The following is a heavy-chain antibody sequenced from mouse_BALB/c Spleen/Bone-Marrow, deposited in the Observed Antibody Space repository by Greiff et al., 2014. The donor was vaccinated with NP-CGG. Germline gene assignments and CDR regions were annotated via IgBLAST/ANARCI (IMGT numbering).Heavy chain of an antibody. V-gene: IGHV1S81*02. J-gene: IGHJ1*01. CDR1: GYTFTSYY. CDR3: TRSGTSWLRRSWYFDV. Sequence: QVQLQQSGAELAKPGASVKLSCKASGYTFTSYYMYWVKQRPGQGLEWIGEINPSNGGTNFNEKFKSKATLTVDKSSSTAYMQLSSLTSEDSAVYYCTRSGTSWLRRSWYFDVWGAGTTVTVSS. D-gene: IGHD2-2*01. CDR2: INPSNGGT.